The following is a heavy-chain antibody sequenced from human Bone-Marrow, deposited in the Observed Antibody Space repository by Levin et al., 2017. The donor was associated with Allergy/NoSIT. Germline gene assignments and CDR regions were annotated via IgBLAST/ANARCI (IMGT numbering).Heavy chain of an antibody. CDR1: GFTFSNYG. CDR3: AKEGIGSARLAFDI. CDR2: VSDEGSTK. Sequence: PGESLKISCAASGFTFSNYGMHWVRQAPGKGLEWVAVVSDEGSTKYYEDSVKGRFTISRDNSKKMLYLQMNSLRAEETAVYYCAKEGIGSARLAFDIWGQGTMVTVSS. V-gene: IGHV3-30*18. D-gene: IGHD6-13*01. J-gene: IGHJ3*02.